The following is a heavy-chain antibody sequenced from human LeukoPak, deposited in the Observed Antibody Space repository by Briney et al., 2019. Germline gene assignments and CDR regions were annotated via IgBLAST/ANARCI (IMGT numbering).Heavy chain of an antibody. CDR2: IYHSGST. V-gene: IGHV4-30-2*01. J-gene: IGHJ5*02. D-gene: IGHD3-10*01. Sequence: PSETLSLTCAVSGGSISSGGYSWSWIRQPPGKGLEWIGYIYHSGSTYYNPSLKSRVTISVARSKNQFSLKLSSVTAADTAVYYCARGVRVRGGNWFDPWGQGTLVTVSS. CDR1: GGSISSGGYS. CDR3: ARGVRVRGGNWFDP.